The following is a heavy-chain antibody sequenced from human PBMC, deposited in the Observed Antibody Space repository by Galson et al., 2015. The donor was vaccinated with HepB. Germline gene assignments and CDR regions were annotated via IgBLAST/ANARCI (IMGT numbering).Heavy chain of an antibody. CDR3: AKVSLLWFGAIYYFDY. J-gene: IGHJ4*02. CDR1: GFTFSSYA. D-gene: IGHD3-10*01. Sequence: SLRLSCAASGFTFSSYAMSWVRRAPGKGLEWVSAISGSGGSTYYADSVKGRFTISRDNSKNTLYLQMNSLRAEDTAVYYCAKVSLLWFGAIYYFDYWGQGTLVTVSS. V-gene: IGHV3-23*01. CDR2: ISGSGGST.